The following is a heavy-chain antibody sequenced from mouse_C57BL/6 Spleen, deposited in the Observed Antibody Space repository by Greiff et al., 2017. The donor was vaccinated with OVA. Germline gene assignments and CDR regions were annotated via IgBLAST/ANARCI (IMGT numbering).Heavy chain of an antibody. V-gene: IGHV7-1*01. J-gene: IGHJ1*03. CDR2: SRNKANDYTT. CDR3: ARDGGYFDV. CDR1: GFTFSDFY. Sequence: EVKLVESGGGLVQSGRSLRLSCATSGFTFSDFYMEWVRQAPGKGLEWIAASRNKANDYTTEYSASVKGRFIVSRDTSQSILYLQMDDLGAEDTASYYCARDGGYFDVWGTGTTVTVSS.